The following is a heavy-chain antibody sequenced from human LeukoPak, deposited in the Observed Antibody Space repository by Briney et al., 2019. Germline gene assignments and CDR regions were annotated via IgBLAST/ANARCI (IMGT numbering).Heavy chain of an antibody. CDR2: ISDSGSLT. D-gene: IGHD6-19*01. CDR3: AKDARRTNGWYFFDY. J-gene: IGHJ4*02. V-gene: IGHV3-23*01. CDR1: GFTFSSYS. Sequence: GGSLRLSCAASGFTFSSYSMNWVRQAPGQGLEWVSVISDSGSLTYYADSVKGRFTISRDNSKNTLFLQMNSLRAEDTAVYYCAKDARRTNGWYFFDYWGQGTLVTVSS.